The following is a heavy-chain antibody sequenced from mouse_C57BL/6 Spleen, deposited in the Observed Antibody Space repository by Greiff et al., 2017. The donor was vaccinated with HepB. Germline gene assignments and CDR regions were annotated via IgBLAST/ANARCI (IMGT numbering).Heavy chain of an antibody. J-gene: IGHJ1*03. Sequence: VQLQQSGPELVKPGASVKISCKASGYTFTDYYINWVKQRPGQGLEWIGWIFPGSGSTYYNEKFKGKATLTVDKSSSTAYMLLSSLTSEDSAVYFCARPYYCGSSYWYFDVWGTGTTVTVSS. V-gene: IGHV1-75*01. CDR3: ARPYYCGSSYWYFDV. CDR1: GYTFTDYY. CDR2: IFPGSGST. D-gene: IGHD1-1*01.